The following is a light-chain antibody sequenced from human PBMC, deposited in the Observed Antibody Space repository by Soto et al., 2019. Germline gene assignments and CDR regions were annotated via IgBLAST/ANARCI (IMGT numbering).Light chain of an antibody. CDR2: GAS. Sequence: DIVLTQYPGTLSLSHGERATLSCGAIQSVSSSYLAWYQQRPGQAPRLLIYGASSRATGIPDRFSGSGSGTDFTLTISRLEPEDFAVYYCQQYGSSPSITFGQGTRLEI. CDR1: QSVSSSY. CDR3: QQYGSSPSIT. V-gene: IGKV3-20*01. J-gene: IGKJ5*01.